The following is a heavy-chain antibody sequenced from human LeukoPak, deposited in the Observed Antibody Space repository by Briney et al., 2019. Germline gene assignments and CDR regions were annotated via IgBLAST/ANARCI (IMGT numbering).Heavy chain of an antibody. D-gene: IGHD6-13*01. Sequence: MPSETLSLTCTVSGGSISSSSYYWGWLRQPPGKGLEWIGSIYYSGSTYYNPSLKSRVTISVDTSKNQFSLKLSSVTAADTAVYYCAREKEAAEPIFDPWGQGTLVTVSS. J-gene: IGHJ5*02. V-gene: IGHV4-39*07. CDR2: IYYSGST. CDR3: AREKEAAEPIFDP. CDR1: GGSISSSSYY.